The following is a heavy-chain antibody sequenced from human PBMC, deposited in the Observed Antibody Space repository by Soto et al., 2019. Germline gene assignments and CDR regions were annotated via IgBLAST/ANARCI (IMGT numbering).Heavy chain of an antibody. CDR1: GFTLRTAW. CDR2: IKRESDGGTT. CDR3: ASEPYFYDSSGVDV. Sequence: EVQLVESGGGLVKPGGSLRLACAASGFTLRTAWINWVRQAPGKGLEWVGRIKRESDGGTTDYGVSVRGRFTISRDESQPSLSLQINRLGTEDTAVYYCASEPYFYDSSGVDVWGQGTTVTVS. V-gene: IGHV3-15*07. J-gene: IGHJ6*02.